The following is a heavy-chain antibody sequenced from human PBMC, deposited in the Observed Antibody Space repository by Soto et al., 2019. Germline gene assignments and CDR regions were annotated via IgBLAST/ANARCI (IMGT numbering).Heavy chain of an antibody. V-gene: IGHV3-64*01. J-gene: IGHJ4*02. Sequence: GGSLRLSCAASGFTFSSYAMHWVRQAPGKGLEYVSAISSNGGSTYYANSVKGRFTISRDNSKNTLYLQMGSLRAEDMAVYYCARGDTMVRGVIIRVPNDYWGQGTLVTVSS. CDR2: ISSNGGST. CDR1: GFTFSSYA. CDR3: ARGDTMVRGVIIRVPNDY. D-gene: IGHD3-10*01.